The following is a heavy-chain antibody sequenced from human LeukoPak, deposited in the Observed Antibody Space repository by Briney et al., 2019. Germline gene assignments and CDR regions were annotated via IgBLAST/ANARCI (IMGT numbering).Heavy chain of an antibody. CDR2: ISGSGGST. D-gene: IGHD3-22*01. CDR1: GFTFSSYA. Sequence: GGSLRLSCAASGFTFSSYAMSWVRQAPGKGLEWVSAISGSGGSTYYADSVKGRFTISRDNAKNSLYLQMNSLRAEDTAVYYCARRGTQYYYDSSGYSPVGDYWGQGTLVTVS. V-gene: IGHV3-23*01. CDR3: ARRGTQYYYDSSGYSPVGDY. J-gene: IGHJ4*02.